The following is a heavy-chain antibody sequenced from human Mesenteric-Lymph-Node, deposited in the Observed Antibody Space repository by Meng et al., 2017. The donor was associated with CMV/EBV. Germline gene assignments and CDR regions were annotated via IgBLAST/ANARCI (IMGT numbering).Heavy chain of an antibody. J-gene: IGHJ3*02. CDR2: ISSSSSYI. V-gene: IGHV3-21*04. D-gene: IGHD5-12*01. Sequence: GESLKISCAASGFTFSSYSMNWVRQAPGKGLEWVSSISSSSSYIYYADSVKGRFTISRDTSKSTLYLEMNSLRADDTAIYFCAKGVNSGSTYSAFDILGQGTVVTVSS. CDR1: GFTFSSYS. CDR3: AKGVNSGSTYSAFDI.